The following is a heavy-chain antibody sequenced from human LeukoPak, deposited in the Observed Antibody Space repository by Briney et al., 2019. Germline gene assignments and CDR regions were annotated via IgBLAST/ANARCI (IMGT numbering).Heavy chain of an antibody. D-gene: IGHD3-3*01. CDR1: GFTFSNYA. J-gene: IGHJ4*02. Sequence: GGSLRLSCAASGFTFSNYAMSWVRQAPGKGLEWVSAISGSGDSTYYADSAKGRFTISRDNSKNTLYLQMNSLRAEDTAVYYCAKDPHVLRFLEWLSAFDYWGQGTLVTVSS. V-gene: IGHV3-23*01. CDR3: AKDPHVLRFLEWLSAFDY. CDR2: ISGSGDST.